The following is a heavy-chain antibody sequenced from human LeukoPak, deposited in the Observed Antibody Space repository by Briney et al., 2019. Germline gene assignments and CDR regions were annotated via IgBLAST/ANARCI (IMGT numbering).Heavy chain of an antibody. V-gene: IGHV4-59*01. J-gene: IGHJ4*02. CDR1: GGSISGYY. CDR3: ARDKGPPYY. Sequence: SETLSLTCAVSGGSISGYYWSWIRQPPEKGLEWIGYIYYSGSTNYNPSLKSRLTMSVDTSKNQFSLKLSSVTAADTAVYYCARDKGPPYYWGQGTLVTVSS. CDR2: IYYSGST.